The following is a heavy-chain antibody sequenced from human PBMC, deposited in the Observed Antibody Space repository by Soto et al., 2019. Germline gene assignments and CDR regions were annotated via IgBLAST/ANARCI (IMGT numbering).Heavy chain of an antibody. V-gene: IGHV3-23*01. Sequence: GGSLRLSCAASGFSFSTSSMAWVRQPPGKGLEGVSAISPSASDTLYADSVKGRFTISRDNSQNTLFLQMTSLRADDTAVYYCATGGYTFDHDWGQGALVTGSS. CDR2: ISPSASDT. CDR3: ATGGYTFDHD. J-gene: IGHJ4*02. CDR1: GFSFSTSS. D-gene: IGHD5-18*01.